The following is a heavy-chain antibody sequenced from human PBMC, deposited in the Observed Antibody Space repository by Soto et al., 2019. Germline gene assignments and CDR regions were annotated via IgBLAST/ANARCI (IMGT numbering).Heavy chain of an antibody. CDR3: ARVSMVWGAGFDY. CDR1: GGSINSRNYD. V-gene: IGHV4-39*01. D-gene: IGHD3-10*01. J-gene: IGHJ4*02. Sequence: QLQLQESGPGLVKPSETLSLTCTVSGGSINSRNYDWGWIRQPPGKGLEWIASISYSGSTYYNPSLKSRVTISVDTSKIQFSLKLASVTAADTAVYYCARVSMVWGAGFDYWGQGALVTVSS. CDR2: ISYSGST.